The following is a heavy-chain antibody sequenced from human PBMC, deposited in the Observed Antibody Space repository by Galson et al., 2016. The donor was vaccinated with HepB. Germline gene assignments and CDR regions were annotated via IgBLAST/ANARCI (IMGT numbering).Heavy chain of an antibody. CDR1: GHTLSELS. Sequence: SVKVSCKVSGHTLSELSMHWVRQAPGKGLEWMGTSDAEDGEAFYAENFQGRLTITKDTSKNQVVLTMTHMDPVDTATYYCAHLRGSLVVGPPAAYHFYGMDVWGQGTTVTVSS. J-gene: IGHJ6*02. D-gene: IGHD2-2*01. CDR3: AHLRGSLVVGPPAAYHFYGMDV. CDR2: SDAEDGEA. V-gene: IGHV1-24*01.